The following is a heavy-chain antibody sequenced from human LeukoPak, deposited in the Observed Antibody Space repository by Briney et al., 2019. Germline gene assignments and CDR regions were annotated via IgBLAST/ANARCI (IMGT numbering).Heavy chain of an antibody. D-gene: IGHD6-13*01. Sequence: GGSLRLSCAASGFTFSSYGMHWVRQAPGKGLEWVAFIRYDGSNKYYADSVKGRFTISRDNSKNTLYLQMNSLRAEDTAVYYCAKGPYSSSWYTNWFDPWGQGTLVTVSS. V-gene: IGHV3-30*02. CDR2: IRYDGSNK. J-gene: IGHJ5*02. CDR1: GFTFSSYG. CDR3: AKGPYSSSWYTNWFDP.